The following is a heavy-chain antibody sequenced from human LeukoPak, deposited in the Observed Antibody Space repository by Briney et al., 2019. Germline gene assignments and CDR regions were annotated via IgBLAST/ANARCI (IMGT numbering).Heavy chain of an antibody. Sequence: SETLCLTCTASGGSISSYYWSWIRQPPGKGLEWIGYIYYSGSTNYNPSLKSRVTISVDTSKNQFSLKLSSVTAADTAGYYCARHRGYSGYDSYWYFDLWGRGTLVTVSS. V-gene: IGHV4-59*01. J-gene: IGHJ2*01. CDR3: ARHRGYSGYDSYWYFDL. CDR2: IYYSGST. D-gene: IGHD5-12*01. CDR1: GGSISSYY.